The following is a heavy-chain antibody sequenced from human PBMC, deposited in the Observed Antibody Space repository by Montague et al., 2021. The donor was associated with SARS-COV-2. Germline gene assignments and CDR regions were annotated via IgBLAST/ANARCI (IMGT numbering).Heavy chain of an antibody. D-gene: IGHD2-15*01. CDR1: GGSISSYY. V-gene: IGHV4-59*01. J-gene: IGHJ6*02. CDR2: INYSGST. Sequence: ETLSLTSTVAGGSISSYYWSWIRQPPGKGLEWIGYINYSGSTNYNPSLKSRVTISVDTSKNQFSLNLSSVTAADTAVYYCARNLVVHYWYGMDVWGQGTTVTVSS. CDR3: ARNLVVHYWYGMDV.